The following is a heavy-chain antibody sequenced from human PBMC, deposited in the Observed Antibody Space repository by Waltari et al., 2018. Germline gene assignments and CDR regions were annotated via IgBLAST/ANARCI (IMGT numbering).Heavy chain of an antibody. CDR1: GYTFTSYD. CDR2: MNPNSGNT. J-gene: IGHJ5*02. D-gene: IGHD3-3*01. V-gene: IGHV1-8*01. CDR3: AGGVTGTAPVLRFLEWSTNNWFDP. Sequence: QVQLVQSGAEVKKPGASVTVSCTASGYTFTSYDINWVRQAPGQGLEWLGWMNPNSGNTGYAQKFQGRVTMTRNTSISTAYMELSSLRSEDTAVYYCAGGVTGTAPVLRFLEWSTNNWFDPWGQGTLVTVSS.